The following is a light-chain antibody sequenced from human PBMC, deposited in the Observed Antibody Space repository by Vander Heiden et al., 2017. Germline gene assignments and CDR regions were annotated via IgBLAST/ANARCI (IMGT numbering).Light chain of an antibody. V-gene: IGKV1-9*01. CDR1: QGISSY. Sequence: QLTQSPSSLSASVGDRVNITGRARQGISSYLAWYQQKTGKAPRFSGSGSGTDFTLTISSRQPEDFATYYCQQLNSYRWTFGQGTKVEIK. J-gene: IGKJ1*01. CDR3: QQLNSYRWT.